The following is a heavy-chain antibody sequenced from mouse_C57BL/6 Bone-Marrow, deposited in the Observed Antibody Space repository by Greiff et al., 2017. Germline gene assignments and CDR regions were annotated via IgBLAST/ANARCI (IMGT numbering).Heavy chain of an antibody. J-gene: IGHJ3*01. D-gene: IGHD2-10*02. Sequence: QVQLQQPGAELVKPGASVKLSCKASGYTFTSYLMHWVKQRPGQGLEWIGMIHPNSGSTNYNEKFKSKATLTVDKSSSTAYMQLSSLTSEDSAVYYCARRRYEAWFAYWGQGTLVTVSA. CDR3: ARRRYEAWFAY. V-gene: IGHV1-64*01. CDR1: GYTFTSYL. CDR2: IHPNSGST.